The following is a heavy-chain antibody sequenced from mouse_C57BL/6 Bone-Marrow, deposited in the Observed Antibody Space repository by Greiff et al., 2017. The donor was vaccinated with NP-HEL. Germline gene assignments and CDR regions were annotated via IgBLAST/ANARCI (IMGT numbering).Heavy chain of an antibody. CDR2: ISSGGSYT. CDR1: GFTFSSYG. CDR3: ASPYDYDVAWFAY. Sequence: EVKLMESGGDLVKPGGSLKLSCAASGFTFSSYGMSWVRQTPDKRLAWVATISSGGSYTYYPDSVKGRFSISRDNAKNTLYLQMSILKSEDTAMYYCASPYDYDVAWFAYWGQGTLVTVSA. V-gene: IGHV5-6*01. J-gene: IGHJ3*01. D-gene: IGHD2-4*01.